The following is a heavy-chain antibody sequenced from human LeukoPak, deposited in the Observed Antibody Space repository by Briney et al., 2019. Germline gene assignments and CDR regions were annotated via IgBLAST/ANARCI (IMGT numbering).Heavy chain of an antibody. D-gene: IGHD3-3*01. CDR2: ISSSGSTI. CDR3: ARAQTTYYDFWSGYWSRLLAEYYYMDV. Sequence: GGSLRLSCAASGFTFSDYYMSWVRQAPGKGLEWVSYISSSGSTIYYADSVKGRFTISRDNAKNSLYLQMNSLRAEDTAVYYCARAQTTYYDFWSGYWSRLLAEYYYMDVWGKGTTVTVSS. J-gene: IGHJ6*03. V-gene: IGHV3-11*04. CDR1: GFTFSDYY.